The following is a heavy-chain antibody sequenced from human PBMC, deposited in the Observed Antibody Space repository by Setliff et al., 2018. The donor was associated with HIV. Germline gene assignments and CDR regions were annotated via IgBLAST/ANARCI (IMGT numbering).Heavy chain of an antibody. CDR1: GSTFSNYW. CDR3: AKGASFSGSYFDY. J-gene: IGHJ4*02. Sequence: GGSLRLSCAASGSTFSNYWMSWVRQAPGKGPEWVANIKQDGSEKYYVESVKGRFTISRDNAKNSLYLQMNSLRVEDTAVYYCAKGASFSGSYFDYWGQGTLVTVSS. V-gene: IGHV3-7*03. D-gene: IGHD5-12*01. CDR2: IKQDGSEK.